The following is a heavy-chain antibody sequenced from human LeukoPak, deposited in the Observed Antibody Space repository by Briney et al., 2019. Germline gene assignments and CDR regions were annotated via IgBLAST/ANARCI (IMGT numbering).Heavy chain of an antibody. D-gene: IGHD1-26*01. V-gene: IGHV1-69*13. Sequence: SVKVSCKASGGTFSSYAISWVRQAPGQGLEWMGGIIPIFGTANYAQKFQGRVTITADESTSTAYMELSSLRSEDTAVYYCARARGSYSPAPYYLGYWGQGTLVTVSS. CDR3: ARARGSYSPAPYYLGY. CDR1: GGTFSSYA. CDR2: IIPIFGTA. J-gene: IGHJ4*02.